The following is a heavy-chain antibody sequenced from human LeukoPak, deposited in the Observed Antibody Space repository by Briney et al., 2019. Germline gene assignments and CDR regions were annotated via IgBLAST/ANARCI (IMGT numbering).Heavy chain of an antibody. D-gene: IGHD3-22*01. J-gene: IGHJ4*02. CDR3: ARDSSGYFFLPFDS. V-gene: IGHV4-59*01. CDR2: IYHTGSS. Sequence: SETLSLTCTVSGGSISSYYWTWIRQPPGGGLEWIGYIYHTGSSYYNRSLASRVTMSVDTSKNQFSLNLRSVTAADTARYFCARDSSGYFFLPFDSWGRGTLVTVSS. CDR1: GGSISSYY.